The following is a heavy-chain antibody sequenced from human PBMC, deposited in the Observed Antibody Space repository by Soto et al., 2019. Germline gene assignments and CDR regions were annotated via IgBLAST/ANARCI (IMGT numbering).Heavy chain of an antibody. Sequence: QVQLVQSGAEVKKPGSSVKVSCKASGGTFSSYAISWVRQAPGQGLEWMGGIIPILGTPNYAQRFQGRVTITADESTSTAYMELSSLRSEDTAVYYCARGNDILPGAYYHGMDVWGQGTTVTVSS. J-gene: IGHJ6*02. CDR1: GGTFSSYA. V-gene: IGHV1-69*01. D-gene: IGHD3-9*01. CDR3: ARGNDILPGAYYHGMDV. CDR2: IIPILGTP.